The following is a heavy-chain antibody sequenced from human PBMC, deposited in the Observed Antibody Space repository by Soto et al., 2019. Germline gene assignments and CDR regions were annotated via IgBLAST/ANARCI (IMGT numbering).Heavy chain of an antibody. Sequence: PSETLSLTCAVSGGSISSSNWWSWVRQPPGKGLEWIGEIYHSGSTNYNPSLKSRVTISVDKSKNQFSLKLSSVTAADTAVYYCSYGSGSYYYYGMDAWGQGTTVTVSS. D-gene: IGHD3-10*01. CDR3: SYGSGSYYYYGMDA. J-gene: IGHJ6*02. CDR2: IYHSGST. CDR1: GGSISSSNW. V-gene: IGHV4-4*02.